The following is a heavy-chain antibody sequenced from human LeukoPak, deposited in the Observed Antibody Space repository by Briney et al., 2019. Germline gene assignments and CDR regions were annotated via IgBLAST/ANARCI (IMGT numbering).Heavy chain of an antibody. V-gene: IGHV3-48*02. CDR3: ARDSRYSFDY. D-gene: IGHD5-18*01. Sequence: PGGSLILSCAASGFSFNAYSGNGGRQARGKGPEWLSYISTPSGYISYADSVKGRFTISADSARNTLLLQMNSLRDEDTAVYYCARDSRYSFDYWGQGILVIVSS. J-gene: IGHJ4*02. CDR2: ISTPSGYI. CDR1: GFSFNAYS.